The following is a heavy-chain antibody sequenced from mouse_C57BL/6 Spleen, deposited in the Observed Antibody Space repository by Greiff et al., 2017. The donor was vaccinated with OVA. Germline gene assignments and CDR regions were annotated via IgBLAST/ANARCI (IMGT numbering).Heavy chain of an antibody. CDR2: INPGSGGT. CDR3: ARDYDYDGAY. Sequence: VQVVESGAELVRPGTSVKVSCKASGYAFTNYLIEWVKQRPGQGLEWIGVINPGSGGTNYNEKFKGKATLTADKSSSTAYMQLSSLTSEDSAVYFCARDYDYDGAYWGQGTLVTVSA. D-gene: IGHD2-4*01. J-gene: IGHJ3*01. V-gene: IGHV1-54*01. CDR1: GYAFTNYL.